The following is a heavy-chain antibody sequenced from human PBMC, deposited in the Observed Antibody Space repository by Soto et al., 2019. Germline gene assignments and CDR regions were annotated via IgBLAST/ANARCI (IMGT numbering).Heavy chain of an antibody. Sequence: GGSLRLSCAATGFTISSNYMSWVRQAPGKGLEWVSVIYSGGSTYYADSVKGRFTISRDNSKNTLYLQMNSLRAEDTAVYYCAASILGTSHDGFDIWVQGTMVTVSS. CDR3: AASILGTSHDGFDI. CDR2: IYSGGST. J-gene: IGHJ3*02. CDR1: GFTISSNY. V-gene: IGHV3-66*01. D-gene: IGHD3-9*01.